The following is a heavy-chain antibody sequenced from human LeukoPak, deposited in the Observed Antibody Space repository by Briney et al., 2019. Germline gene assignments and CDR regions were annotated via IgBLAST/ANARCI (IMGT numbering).Heavy chain of an antibody. CDR2: IYYSGST. J-gene: IGHJ5*02. V-gene: IGHV4-31*03. D-gene: IGHD2-21*02. CDR1: GGSISSGGYY. CDR3: ARGVVVVTATNWFDP. Sequence: SQTLSLTCTVSGGSISSGGYYGSWIRQHPGKGLEWIGYIYYSGSTYYNPSLKSRVTISVDTSKNQFSLKLSSVTAADTAVYYCARGVVVVTATNWFDPWGQGTLVTVSS.